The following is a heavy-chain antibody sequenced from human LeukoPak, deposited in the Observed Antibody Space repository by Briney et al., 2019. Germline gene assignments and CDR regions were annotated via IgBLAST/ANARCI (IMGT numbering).Heavy chain of an antibody. CDR3: AKDRSGSYSQGLDY. Sequence: GGSLRLSCAASGFIFSSYGMHWVRQAPGKGLEWAAFIRYDGTNKYYADSVKGRFTISRDNSKNTLYLQMNSLRAEDTAVYYCAKDRSGSYSQGLDYWGQGTLVTVSS. CDR2: IRYDGTNK. J-gene: IGHJ4*02. CDR1: GFIFSSYG. V-gene: IGHV3-30*02. D-gene: IGHD1-26*01.